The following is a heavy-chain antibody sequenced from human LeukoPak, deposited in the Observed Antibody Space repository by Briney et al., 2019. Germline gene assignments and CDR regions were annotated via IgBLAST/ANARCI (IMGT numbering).Heavy chain of an antibody. Sequence: GGSLRLSCAASGFTVSRYYMSWVRQAPGKGLEWISVIYSDGSTYYVDSVKGRFTISRDNSKNTLYLQMNSLRAEDTAVYYCVRDTMEWEHGCWGQGTLVTVSS. D-gene: IGHD1-26*01. CDR2: IYSDGST. CDR3: VRDTMEWEHGC. J-gene: IGHJ4*02. CDR1: GFTVSRYY. V-gene: IGHV3-66*01.